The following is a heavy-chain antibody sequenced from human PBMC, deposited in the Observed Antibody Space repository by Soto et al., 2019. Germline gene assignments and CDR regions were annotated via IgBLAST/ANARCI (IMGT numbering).Heavy chain of an antibody. CDR2: ISDDGSQK. J-gene: IGHJ3*02. Sequence: GGSLRLSCAASGFTFISNAIHWVRQAPGKGLEWVAVISDDGSQKYYADSVKGRFTISRDNSKNTLYLQMNSLRLEDTAVYYCAGDQLYYYASFGRPLYDLEIWGQGTMVTVSS. V-gene: IGHV3-30-3*01. CDR1: GFTFISNA. CDR3: AGDQLYYYASFGRPLYDLEI. D-gene: IGHD3-22*01.